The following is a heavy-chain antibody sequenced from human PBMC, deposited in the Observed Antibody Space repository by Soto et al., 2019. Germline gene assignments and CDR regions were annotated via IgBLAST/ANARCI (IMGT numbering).Heavy chain of an antibody. CDR2: ISASGAST. J-gene: IGHJ6*02. CDR3: AKESLASRVSYYYAMDV. V-gene: IGHV3-23*01. Sequence: EGQLLESGGGLVQPGGSLRVSCAASGFTFSNFAMNWVRQAPGKGLEWVSGISASGASTTYADSVKGRFTISRDNSKNTLYLQMNSLRAEDTGVYYCAKESLASRVSYYYAMDVWGQGTTVTVSS. CDR1: GFTFSNFA. D-gene: IGHD3-16*01.